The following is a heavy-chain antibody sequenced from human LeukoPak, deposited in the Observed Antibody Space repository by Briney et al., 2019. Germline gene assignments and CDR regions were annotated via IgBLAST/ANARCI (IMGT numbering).Heavy chain of an antibody. Sequence: GGSLRLSCAASGITFSSYSMNWVRQAPGKGLEWVSSISSSSSYIYYADSVKGRFTISRDNAKNSLYLQMNSLRAEDTAVYYCARDIGAGAVAGEIDYWGQGTLVTVSS. D-gene: IGHD6-19*01. CDR1: GITFSSYS. CDR3: ARDIGAGAVAGEIDY. V-gene: IGHV3-21*01. CDR2: ISSSSSYI. J-gene: IGHJ4*02.